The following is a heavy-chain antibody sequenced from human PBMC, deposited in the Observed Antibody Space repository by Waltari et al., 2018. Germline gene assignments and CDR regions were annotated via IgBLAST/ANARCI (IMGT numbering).Heavy chain of an antibody. CDR3: ARDRGRENRRKGLQTNWFDP. V-gene: IGHV4-38-2*02. Sequence: QVQLQESGPGLVKPSETLSLTCAVSGYSISSGYYWGWIRQPPGKGLEWIGSIYHSGSTYYHPSLKSRVTISVDTSKNQFSLKLSSVTAADTAVYYCARDRGRENRRKGLQTNWFDPWGQGTLVTVSS. CDR2: IYHSGST. J-gene: IGHJ5*02. CDR1: GYSISSGYY. D-gene: IGHD3-10*01.